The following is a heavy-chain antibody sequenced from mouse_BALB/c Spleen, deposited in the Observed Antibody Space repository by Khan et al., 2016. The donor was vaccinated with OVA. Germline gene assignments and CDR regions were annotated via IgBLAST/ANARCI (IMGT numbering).Heavy chain of an antibody. CDR2: IFPGTGTT. CDR1: GYTFTNYW. D-gene: IGHD2-1*01. CDR3: ASGYFGNYEFAY. Sequence: QVQLKESGAELVKPGASVKLSCKTSGYTFTNYWIQWVKQRPGQGLGWIGEIFPGTGTTYYNENFKAKVTLTIDTSSSPAYMQLSSLTSEDSAVYFCASGYFGNYEFAYWGQGTLVTVSA. V-gene: IGHV1S132*01. J-gene: IGHJ3*01.